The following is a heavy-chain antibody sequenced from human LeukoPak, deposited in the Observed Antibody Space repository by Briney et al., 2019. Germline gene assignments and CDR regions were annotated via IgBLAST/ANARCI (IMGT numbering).Heavy chain of an antibody. CDR1: GGSISSGGYY. Sequence: PSQTLSLTCTVSGGSISSGGYYWSWIRQHPGKGLEWIGYIYYSGSTYYNPSLKSRVTISVDTSKNQFSLKLSSVTAADTAVYYCARVKYHLQNWFDPWGQGTLVTAST. CDR3: ARVKYHLQNWFDP. V-gene: IGHV4-31*03. CDR2: IYYSGST. J-gene: IGHJ5*02. D-gene: IGHD2-2*01.